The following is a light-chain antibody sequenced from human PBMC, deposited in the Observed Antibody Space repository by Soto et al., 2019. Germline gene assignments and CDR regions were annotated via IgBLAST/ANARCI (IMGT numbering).Light chain of an antibody. CDR1: NIGRKS. CDR3: QVWDSSVDHII. Sequence: SYELTQPPSVSVAPGKTASITCEGNNIGRKSVHWYQQRPGQAPMVVIYYDGDRPSGIPERFSGSNSGTAATLTISRGEAGDEADYYCQVWDSSVDHIIFGGGTKLTVL. V-gene: IGLV3-21*04. J-gene: IGLJ2*01. CDR2: YDG.